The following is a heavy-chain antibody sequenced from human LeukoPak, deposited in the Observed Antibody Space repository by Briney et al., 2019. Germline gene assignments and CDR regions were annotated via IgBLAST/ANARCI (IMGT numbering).Heavy chain of an antibody. J-gene: IGHJ5*02. D-gene: IGHD6-13*01. CDR2: MNHNSGNT. V-gene: IGHV1-8*01. CDR1: GYPFTSYD. CDR3: ARGAYSNQVGWFDP. Sequence: ASVKGSCKASGYPFTSYDINWVRPGTGQGGEWMGWMNHNSGNTGYAQKFQGRVTMTRNTSISTAYMELSSLRSEDTAVYYCARGAYSNQVGWFDPWGQGTLVTVSS.